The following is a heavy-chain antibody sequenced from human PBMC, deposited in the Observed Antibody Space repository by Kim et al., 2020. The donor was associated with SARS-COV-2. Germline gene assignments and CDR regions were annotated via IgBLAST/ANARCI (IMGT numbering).Heavy chain of an antibody. CDR3: ARDRRDGGYPDPDY. Sequence: GGSLRLSCAASGFTFSNYEMNWVRQAPGKGLEWISYIGSRDTTVYYADSVKGRFTISRDDAKNSLYLQMDSLRAEDTALYYCARDRRDGGYPDPDYWGKGTMVTVSS. D-gene: IGHD2-15*01. V-gene: IGHV3-48*03. CDR1: GFTFSNYE. CDR2: IGSRDTTV. J-gene: IGHJ4*02.